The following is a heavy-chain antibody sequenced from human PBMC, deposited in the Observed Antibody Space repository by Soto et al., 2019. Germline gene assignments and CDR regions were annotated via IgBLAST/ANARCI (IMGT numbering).Heavy chain of an antibody. CDR3: AREGALGNFEY. D-gene: IGHD3-16*01. CDR2: IYYSGNT. Sequence: QVQLQESGPGLVKPSQTLSLTCTVSGGSFSRGGYYWSWIRQHPGKGLEWIGYIYYSGNTSYNPSLTSRVIISVEPSKNQFSLKLRSVTAADTAVYYCAREGALGNFEYWGQGTLVTVSS. J-gene: IGHJ4*02. CDR1: GGSFSRGGYY. V-gene: IGHV4-31*03.